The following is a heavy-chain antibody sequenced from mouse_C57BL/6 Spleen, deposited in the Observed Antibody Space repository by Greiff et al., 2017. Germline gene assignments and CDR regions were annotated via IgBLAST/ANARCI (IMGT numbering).Heavy chain of an antibody. CDR3: ARRLTTAY. J-gene: IGHJ3*01. CDR2: INPNNGGT. Sequence: EVQLQQSGPELVKPGASVKISCKASGYTFTDYYMNWVKQSEGKSLERMGDINPNNGGTSYNQKFKGKDTLTVDKSSSTAYMELRSLTSEDSAVYYCARRLTTAYWGQGTLVTVSA. D-gene: IGHD1-1*01. CDR1: GYTFTDYY. V-gene: IGHV1-26*01.